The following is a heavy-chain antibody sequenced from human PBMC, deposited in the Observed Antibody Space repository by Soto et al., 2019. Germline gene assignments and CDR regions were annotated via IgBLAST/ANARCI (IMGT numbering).Heavy chain of an antibody. CDR3: ARDLAKGGGSAGFDY. Sequence: ASVKVSCKASGYTFTVYYMHWVRQAPGQGLEWMGWINPKSGGTMYPQKFQGRVTMTWDTSISTAYMALTRLRSDDTAVYYCARDLAKGGGSAGFDYWGQGTLVTVSS. D-gene: IGHD1-26*01. J-gene: IGHJ4*02. CDR2: INPKSGGT. V-gene: IGHV1-2*02. CDR1: GYTFTVYY.